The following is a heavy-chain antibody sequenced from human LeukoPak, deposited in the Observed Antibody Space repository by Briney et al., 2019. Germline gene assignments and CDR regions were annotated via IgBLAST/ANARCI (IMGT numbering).Heavy chain of an antibody. CDR3: ARARYYDFWSGYWFDP. V-gene: IGHV3-30*03. CDR1: GFTFSGYG. J-gene: IGHJ5*02. CDR2: ISYDGSNK. Sequence: GGSLRLSCAASGFTFSGYGMHWVRQAPGKGLEWVAVISYDGSNKYYADSVKGRFTISRDNSKNTLYLQMNSLRAEDTAVYYCARARYYDFWSGYWFDPWGQGTLVTVSS. D-gene: IGHD3-3*01.